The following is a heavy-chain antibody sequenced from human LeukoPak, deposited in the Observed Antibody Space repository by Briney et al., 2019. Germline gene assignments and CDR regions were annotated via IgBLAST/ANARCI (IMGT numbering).Heavy chain of an antibody. D-gene: IGHD3-16*01. CDR2: IYYSGST. CDR1: GGSISSYY. V-gene: IGHV4-59*01. CDR3: ARGGGAPWDY. J-gene: IGHJ4*02. Sequence: YPSETLSLTCTVSGGSISSYYWSWIRQPPGKGLEWIGYIYYSGSTNYNPSLKSRVTISVDTSKNQFSLKVTSVTAADAAVYYCARGGGAPWDYWGQGTPVTVSS.